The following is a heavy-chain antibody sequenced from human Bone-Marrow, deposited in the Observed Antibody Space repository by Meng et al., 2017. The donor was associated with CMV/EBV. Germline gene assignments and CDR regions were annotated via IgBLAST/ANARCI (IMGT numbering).Heavy chain of an antibody. CDR2: INPNNGGT. V-gene: IGHV1-2*02. J-gene: IGHJ4*02. CDR1: GYTFTSYG. Sequence: ASVKVSCKASGYTFTSYGISWVRQAPGQGLEWMGWINPNNGGTNYAQKFQGRVTMTRDTSINTAHMELSRLKYDDTAVYYCARTMYSFDSSGPFDYWGRGTRVTVSS. CDR3: ARTMYSFDSSGPFDY. D-gene: IGHD3-22*01.